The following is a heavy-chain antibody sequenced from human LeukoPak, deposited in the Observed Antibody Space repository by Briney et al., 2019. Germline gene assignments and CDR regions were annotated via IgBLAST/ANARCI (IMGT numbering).Heavy chain of an antibody. J-gene: IGHJ4*02. CDR3: ARGQGIESTWVVTPSVDY. D-gene: IGHD4-23*01. V-gene: IGHV4-34*01. CDR2: INHSGST. CDR1: GGSFSGYY. Sequence: PSETLSLTCAVYGGSFSGYYWSWIRQPPGKGLEWIGEINHSGSTNYNPSLKSRVTISVDTSKNQFSLKLSSVTAADTAVYYCARGQGIESTWVVTPSVDYRGQGTLVTVS.